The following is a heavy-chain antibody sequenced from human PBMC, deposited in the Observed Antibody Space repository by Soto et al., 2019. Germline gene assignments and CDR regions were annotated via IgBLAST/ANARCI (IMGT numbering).Heavy chain of an antibody. V-gene: IGHV4-61*01. CDR1: GGSVSSGSYY. Sequence: PSETLSLTCTVSGGSVSSGSYYWSCIRQPPGKGLEWIGYIYYSGSTNYNPSLKSRVTISVDTSKNQFSLKLSSVTAADTAVYYCASNYYDSSGYYADYWGQGTLVTVSS. CDR2: IYYSGST. CDR3: ASNYYDSSGYYADY. D-gene: IGHD3-22*01. J-gene: IGHJ4*02.